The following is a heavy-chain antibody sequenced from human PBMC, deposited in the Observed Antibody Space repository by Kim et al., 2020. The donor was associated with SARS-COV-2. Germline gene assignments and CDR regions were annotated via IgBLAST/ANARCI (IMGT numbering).Heavy chain of an antibody. V-gene: IGHV4-4*02. Sequence: KSRVTISVDKSKNQFSLKLSSVTAADTAVYYCARSNYYGSGSYPATRFDYWGQGTLVTVSS. D-gene: IGHD3-10*01. J-gene: IGHJ4*02. CDR3: ARSNYYGSGSYPATRFDY.